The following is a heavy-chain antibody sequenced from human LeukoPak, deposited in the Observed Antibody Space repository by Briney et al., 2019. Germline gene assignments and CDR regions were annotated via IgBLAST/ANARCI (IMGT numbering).Heavy chain of an antibody. CDR1: GFTFSSYA. D-gene: IGHD5-18*01. Sequence: GGSLRLSCAASGFTFSSYAMSWVRQAPGKGLEWVSGISGSGGSTYYADSVKGRFTISRDNSKNTLYLQMNSLRAEDTAVYYCAKDLGRGYSYGRRPLDYWGQGTLVTVSS. V-gene: IGHV3-23*01. CDR3: AKDLGRGYSYGRRPLDY. CDR2: ISGSGGST. J-gene: IGHJ4*02.